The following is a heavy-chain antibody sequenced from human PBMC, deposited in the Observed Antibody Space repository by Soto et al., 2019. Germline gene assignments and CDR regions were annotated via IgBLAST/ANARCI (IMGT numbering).Heavy chain of an antibody. Sequence: GGSLRLSCAASGFTFSDYYMSWIRQAPGKGLEWVSYISSSCSTIYYPDSVKGRFTISRENAKNSLYLQMNSLRAEDTAVYYCAKADSSSGCYYYGMDVWGQGTMVTVSS. CDR1: GFTFSDYY. CDR2: ISSSCSTI. D-gene: IGHD6-6*01. J-gene: IGHJ6*02. V-gene: IGHV3-11*01. CDR3: AKADSSSGCYYYGMDV.